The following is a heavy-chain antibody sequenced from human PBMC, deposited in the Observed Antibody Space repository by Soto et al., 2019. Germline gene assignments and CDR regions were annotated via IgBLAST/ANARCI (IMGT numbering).Heavy chain of an antibody. V-gene: IGHV4-30-4*01. Sequence: QVQLQESGPGPVKPSQTLSRTCTVACGSISSVDYYWSWIRQPPAKGLEWIGDIYYSGSTYYNPSLKSRVNISVDTSKDQFSLKLCSVTAAVTAVYYCARSGVDILAMIDYWGQGTLVTVSS. CDR2: IYYSGST. D-gene: IGHD5-12*01. CDR1: CGSISSVDYY. CDR3: ARSGVDILAMIDY. J-gene: IGHJ4*02.